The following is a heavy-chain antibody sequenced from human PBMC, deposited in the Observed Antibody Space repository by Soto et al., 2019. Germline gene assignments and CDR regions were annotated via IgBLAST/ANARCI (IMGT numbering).Heavy chain of an antibody. CDR1: GGSISGYY. CDR3: AMTETTLYNWFDP. V-gene: IGHV4-59*12. J-gene: IGHJ5*02. CDR2: IYYSGTT. Sequence: QVQLQESGPGLVKPSETLSLTCTVSGGSISGYYWSWIRQSPGKGLEWIGHIYYSGTTKYNPSLKSRVTMSLDTSKKQFSLRLNPVTAADTAVYYCAMTETTLYNWFDPWGQGTLVTVSS. D-gene: IGHD3-16*01.